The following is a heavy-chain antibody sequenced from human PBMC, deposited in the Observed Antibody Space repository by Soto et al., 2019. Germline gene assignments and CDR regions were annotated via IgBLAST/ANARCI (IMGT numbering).Heavy chain of an antibody. Sequence: EVQLLQSGGGLVQPGGSLRLSCAASGFTFSTYGMSWVRQAPGKGLEWVSSIGGGSGSTYYVDSVKGRFIISRDNSKNTLHVKMTSLRAEDTAVYYCAKREIAAAGSRFFDYWGQGSLVTVAS. D-gene: IGHD6-13*01. J-gene: IGHJ4*02. CDR1: GFTFSTYG. CDR3: AKREIAAAGSRFFDY. V-gene: IGHV3-23*01. CDR2: IGGGSGST.